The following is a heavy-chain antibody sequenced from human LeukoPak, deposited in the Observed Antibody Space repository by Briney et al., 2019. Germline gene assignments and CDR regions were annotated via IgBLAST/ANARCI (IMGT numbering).Heavy chain of an antibody. CDR3: ARRSDGYVLDY. D-gene: IGHD5-24*01. CDR2: ISVYNGNT. V-gene: IGHV1-18*01. J-gene: IGHJ4*02. CDR1: GYTFTSYG. Sequence: ASVKVSCKASGYTFTSYGLSWVRQAPGQGLEWMGWISVYNGNTNYAQKLQGRVTMTTDTSTNTAYMELRSLRSDDTAVYYCARRSDGYVLDYWGQGTLVTVSS.